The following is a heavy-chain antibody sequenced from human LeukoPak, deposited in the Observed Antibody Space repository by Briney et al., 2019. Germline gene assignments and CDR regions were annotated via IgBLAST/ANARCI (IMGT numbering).Heavy chain of an antibody. CDR3: ARADTYYDFWSGYSAYGFFDF. D-gene: IGHD3-3*01. CDR2: INTNTGNP. J-gene: IGHJ4*02. Sequence: ASVTVSCKASGYTFTSYAMNWVRQAPGQGLEWMGWINTNTGNPTYAQGFTGRFVFSLDTSVSTAYLQISSLKAEDTAVYYCARADTYYDFWSGYSAYGFFDFWGQGTLVTVSS. V-gene: IGHV7-4-1*02. CDR1: GYTFTSYA.